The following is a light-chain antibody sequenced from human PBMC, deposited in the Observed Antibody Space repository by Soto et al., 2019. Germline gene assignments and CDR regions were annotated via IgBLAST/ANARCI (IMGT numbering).Light chain of an antibody. J-gene: IGLJ2*01. Sequence: QTVVTQPPSASGSPGQSVSISCTGTSSDVGGSNSVSWYQQHPGKAPKLILYEVTKRPSGVPDRFSGSKSGNTASLTVSGLQAEDEADYYCSSYGGSDDLVFGGGTKVTVL. CDR1: SSDVGGSNS. V-gene: IGLV2-8*01. CDR2: EVT. CDR3: SSYGGSDDLV.